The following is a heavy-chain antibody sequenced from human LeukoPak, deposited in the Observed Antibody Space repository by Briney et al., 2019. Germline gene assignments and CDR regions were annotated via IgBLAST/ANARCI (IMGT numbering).Heavy chain of an antibody. Sequence: TGGSLRLSCAASGFTFSSYSMNWVRQAPGKGLEWVLYISSSSSTIYYADSVKGRFTISRDNAKNSLYLQMNSLRAEDTAVYYCARGALRYFDWLFGAFDIWGQGTMVTVSS. J-gene: IGHJ3*02. CDR3: ARGALRYFDWLFGAFDI. D-gene: IGHD3-9*01. CDR1: GFTFSSYS. V-gene: IGHV3-48*01. CDR2: ISSSSSTI.